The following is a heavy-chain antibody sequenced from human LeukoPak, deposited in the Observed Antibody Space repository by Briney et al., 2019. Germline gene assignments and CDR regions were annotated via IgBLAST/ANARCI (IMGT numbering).Heavy chain of an antibody. CDR2: IYYSGST. CDR3: ARVAKFTDFDY. D-gene: IGHD2-15*01. CDR1: GGSISTYF. V-gene: IGHV4-59*08. J-gene: IGHJ4*02. Sequence: PSETLSLTCTVSGGSISTYFWSWIRQPPGKGLEWIGYIYYSGSTYYNPSLKSRVTISVDTSKNQFSLKLSSVTAADTAVYYCARVAKFTDFDYWGQGTLVTVSS.